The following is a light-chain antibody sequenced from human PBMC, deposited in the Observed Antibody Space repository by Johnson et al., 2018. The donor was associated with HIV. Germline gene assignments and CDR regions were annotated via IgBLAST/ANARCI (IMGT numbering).Light chain of an antibody. J-gene: IGLJ1*01. CDR1: SSNIGNNY. CDR2: EIN. Sequence: QSALTQPPSVSAAPGQKVTISCSGSSSNIGNNYVSWYQQLPGTAPKLLMYEINKRPSGIPDRFSGSKSGTSATLGITGLQTGAEADYYCGTSDSRRRAYVFRTWTKVSFL. CDR3: GTSDSRRRAYV. V-gene: IGLV1-51*02.